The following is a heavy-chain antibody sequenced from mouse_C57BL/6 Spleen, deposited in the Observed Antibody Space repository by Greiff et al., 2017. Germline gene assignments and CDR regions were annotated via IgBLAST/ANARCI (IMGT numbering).Heavy chain of an antibody. CDR1: GYTFTSYW. D-gene: IGHD2-4*01. Sequence: QVHVKQPGAELVKPGASVKMSCKASGYTFTSYWITWVKQRPGQGLEWIGDIYPGSGSTNYNEKFKSKATLTVDTSSSTAYMQLSSLTSEDSAVYYCARYDYPWFAYWGQGTLVTVSA. J-gene: IGHJ3*01. CDR3: ARYDYPWFAY. V-gene: IGHV1-55*01. CDR2: IYPGSGST.